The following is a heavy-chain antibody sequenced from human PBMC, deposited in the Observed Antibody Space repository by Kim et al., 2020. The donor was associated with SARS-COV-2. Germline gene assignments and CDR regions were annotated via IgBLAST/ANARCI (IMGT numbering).Heavy chain of an antibody. V-gene: IGHV1-18*01. CDR3: ASSGHYYYYYGMDV. D-gene: IGHD5-12*01. J-gene: IGHJ6*02. Sequence: AQKLQGRVTMTTDTSTSTAYMELRSLRSDDTAVYYCASSGHYYYYYGMDVWGQGTTVTVSS.